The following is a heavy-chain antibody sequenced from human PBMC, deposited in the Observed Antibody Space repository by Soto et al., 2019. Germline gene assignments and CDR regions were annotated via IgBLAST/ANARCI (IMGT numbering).Heavy chain of an antibody. V-gene: IGHV4-4*02. CDR1: GASIGTSNW. CDR3: ARLKTYDILNKSDY. CDR2: IHDSGST. D-gene: IGHD3-9*01. J-gene: IGHJ4*02. Sequence: SETLSLTCAVSGASIGTSNWWSWGRQSPGKGREWSGEIHDSGSTKYTPSLKSRVTISLDKSKNQSSLNVSSVTAADTAVYYCARLKTYDILNKSDYWGQGSLVTVSS.